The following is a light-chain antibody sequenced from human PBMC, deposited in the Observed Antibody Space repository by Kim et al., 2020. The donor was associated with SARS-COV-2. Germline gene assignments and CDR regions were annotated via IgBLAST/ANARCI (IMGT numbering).Light chain of an antibody. V-gene: IGLV2-14*03. CDR2: DVS. CDR1: STDVGSYNY. Sequence: GQSITISCTRTSTDVGSYNYVSWYQQHPGKAPKLMIYDVSNRPSGVSNRFSGSKSGNTASLTISGLQAEDEADYYCSSYTSSSTLVFGGGTQLTVL. J-gene: IGLJ2*01. CDR3: SSYTSSSTLV.